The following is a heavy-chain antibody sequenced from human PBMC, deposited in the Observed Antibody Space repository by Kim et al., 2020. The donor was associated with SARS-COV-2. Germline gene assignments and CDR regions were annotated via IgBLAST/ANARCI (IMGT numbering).Heavy chain of an antibody. CDR2: IRSKAYGGTT. CDR1: GFTFGDYA. CDR3: TRVRGHYDIVVVPAAPSDY. Sequence: GGSLRLSCTASGFTFGDYAMSWFRQAPGKGLEWVGFIRSKAYGGTTEYAASVKGRFTISRDDSKSIAYLQMNSLKTEDTAVYYCTRVRGHYDIVVVPAAPSDYWGQGTLVTVSS. J-gene: IGHJ4*02. D-gene: IGHD2-2*01. V-gene: IGHV3-49*03.